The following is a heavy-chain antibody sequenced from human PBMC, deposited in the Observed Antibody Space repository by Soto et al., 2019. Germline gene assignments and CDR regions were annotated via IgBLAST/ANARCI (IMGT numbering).Heavy chain of an antibody. CDR2: IYYSGST. D-gene: IGHD3-10*01. CDR3: ARRERTGRFDP. Sequence: QLQLQESGPGLVKPSETLSLTCTVSGGFVGSSSYYWGWIRQPPVKGLEWIGTIYYSGSTYYNPSLTSRVTISVDTSKNQFSLKLSSVTAADTAVYYCARRERTGRFDPWGQGTLVTVSS. CDR1: GGFVGSSSYY. V-gene: IGHV4-39*01. J-gene: IGHJ5*02.